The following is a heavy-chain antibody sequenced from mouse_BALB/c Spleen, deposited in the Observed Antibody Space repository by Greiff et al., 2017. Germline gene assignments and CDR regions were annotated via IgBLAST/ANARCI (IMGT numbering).Heavy chain of an antibody. CDR1: GFNIKDTY. V-gene: IGHV14-3*02. Sequence: DVKLVESGAELVKPGASVKLSCTASGFNIKDTYMHWVKQRPEQGLEWIGRIDPANGNTKYDPKFQGKATITADTSSNTAYLQLSSLTSEDTAVYYCASSNWAWFAYWGQGTLVTVSA. J-gene: IGHJ3*01. D-gene: IGHD4-1*01. CDR2: IDPANGNT. CDR3: ASSNWAWFAY.